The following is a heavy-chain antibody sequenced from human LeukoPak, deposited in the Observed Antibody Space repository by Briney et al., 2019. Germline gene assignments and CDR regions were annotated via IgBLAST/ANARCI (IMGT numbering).Heavy chain of an antibody. CDR3: AGTLGYCSSSFCYLKY. V-gene: IGHV1-46*01. D-gene: IGHD2-2*01. J-gene: IGHJ4*02. CDR2: INPSGGST. CDR1: GYTFTSYY. Sequence: GASVKVSCKASGYTFTSYYMHWVRQAPGQGLEWMGIINPSGGSTSYAQKFQGRVTMTRDMSTSTVYMELSSLRSDDTAVYYCAGTLGYCSSSFCYLKYWGQGTLVTVSS.